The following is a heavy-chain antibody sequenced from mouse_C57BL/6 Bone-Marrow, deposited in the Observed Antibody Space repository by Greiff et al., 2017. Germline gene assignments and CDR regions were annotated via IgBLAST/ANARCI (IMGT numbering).Heavy chain of an antibody. CDR3: ARDYTLYAMDY. Sequence: DVHLVESGGGLVKPGGSLKLSCAASGFTFSDYGMHWVRQAPEKGLEWVAYISSGSSTIYYADTVKGRFTISRDNAKNTLFLQMTSLRSEDTAMYYCARDYTLYAMDYWGQGTSVTVSS. D-gene: IGHD2-12*01. CDR1: GFTFSDYG. V-gene: IGHV5-17*01. J-gene: IGHJ4*01. CDR2: ISSGSSTI.